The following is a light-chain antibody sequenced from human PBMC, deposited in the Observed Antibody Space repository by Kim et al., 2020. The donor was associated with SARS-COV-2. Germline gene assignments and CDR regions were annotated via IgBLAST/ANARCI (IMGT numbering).Light chain of an antibody. Sequence: SVGDGVTITCRARQSISSWLAWYQQKPGKATKLLIYKASSLESGVQSRFSGSGSGTEFTLTISSLQPDDFATDYCQQYNSYSLLTFGGGTKVDIK. CDR1: QSISSW. V-gene: IGKV1-5*03. CDR2: KAS. J-gene: IGKJ4*01. CDR3: QQYNSYSLLT.